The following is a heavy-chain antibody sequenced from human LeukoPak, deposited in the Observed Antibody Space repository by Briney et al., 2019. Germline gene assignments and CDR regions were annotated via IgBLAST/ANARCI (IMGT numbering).Heavy chain of an antibody. D-gene: IGHD1-26*01. J-gene: IGHJ4*02. CDR1: GFTFSSYA. Sequence: QPGGSLRLSCAASGFTFSSYAMSWVRQAPGKGLEWVSAISGSGGSTYYADSVKGRFTISRDNSKNTLYLQMNSLRAEDTAVYYCARLLGAPKFGFDYWGQGTLVTVSS. CDR2: ISGSGGST. CDR3: ARLLGAPKFGFDY. V-gene: IGHV3-23*01.